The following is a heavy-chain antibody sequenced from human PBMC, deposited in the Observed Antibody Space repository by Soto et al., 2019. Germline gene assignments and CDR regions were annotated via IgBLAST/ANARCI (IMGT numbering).Heavy chain of an antibody. CDR1: GGTFSSYT. J-gene: IGHJ1*01. Sequence: QVQLVQSGAEVKKPGSSVKVSCKASGGTFSSYTISWVRQAPGQGLEWMGRIIPILGIANYAQKFQGRVTITADKSTSTAYMELSSLRSEDTAVYYCVGSSGWLRFGYFQHWGQGTLVTVSS. CDR3: VGSSGWLRFGYFQH. CDR2: IIPILGIA. D-gene: IGHD6-19*01. V-gene: IGHV1-69*02.